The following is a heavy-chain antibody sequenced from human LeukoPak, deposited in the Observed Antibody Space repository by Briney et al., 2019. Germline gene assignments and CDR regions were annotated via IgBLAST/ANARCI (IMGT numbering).Heavy chain of an antibody. J-gene: IGHJ4*02. CDR1: GFTFSSYA. Sequence: GRSLRLSCAASGFTFSSYAMHWVRQAPGKGLEWVAVISYDGSNKKYADSVKGRFTISRDNSKNTLYLQMNSLRAEDTAVYYCARTAYYDSSGYFDYWGQGTLVTVSS. CDR2: ISYDGSNK. V-gene: IGHV3-30*04. CDR3: ARTAYYDSSGYFDY. D-gene: IGHD3-22*01.